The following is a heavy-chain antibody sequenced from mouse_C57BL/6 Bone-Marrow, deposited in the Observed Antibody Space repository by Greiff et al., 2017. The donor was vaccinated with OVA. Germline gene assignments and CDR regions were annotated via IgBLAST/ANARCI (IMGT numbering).Heavy chain of an antibody. J-gene: IGHJ3*01. Sequence: EVQLQESGGGLVKPGGSLKLSCAASGFTFSSYAMSWVRQTPEKRLEWVATISDGGSYTYYPDNVKGRFTISRDNAKNNLYLQMSHLKSEDTAMYYCARDYDYPAWFAYWGQGTLVTVSA. CDR3: ARDYDYPAWFAY. D-gene: IGHD2-4*01. CDR1: GFTFSSYA. CDR2: ISDGGSYT. V-gene: IGHV5-4*01.